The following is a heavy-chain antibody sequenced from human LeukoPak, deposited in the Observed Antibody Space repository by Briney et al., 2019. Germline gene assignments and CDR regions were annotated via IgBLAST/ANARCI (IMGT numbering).Heavy chain of an antibody. CDR3: ARGCGRQWHSWCAFDI. D-gene: IGHD6-19*01. Sequence: SETLSLTCAVYGGSFSGYYWSWIRQPPGKGLEWIGEINHSGSTNYNPSLKSRVTISVDTSKNQFSLKLSSVTAADTAVYYCARGCGRQWHSWCAFDIWGQGTMVTVSS. CDR2: INHSGST. J-gene: IGHJ3*02. CDR1: GGSFSGYY. V-gene: IGHV4-34*01.